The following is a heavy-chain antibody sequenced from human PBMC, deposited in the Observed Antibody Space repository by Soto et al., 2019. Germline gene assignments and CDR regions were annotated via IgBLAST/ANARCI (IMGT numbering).Heavy chain of an antibody. CDR2: FHYSENT. V-gene: IGHV4-39*01. J-gene: IGHJ6*01. CDR3: ARLGGYCSTTSCYGFYGMDV. CDR1: GGSISSGPYS. Sequence: QLQLQESGPGLVKPSETLSLTCTVSGGSISSGPYSWGWIRQPPGEGLEWIGTFHYSENTYYNPSLESRVTISLDTSKNQFSLKVTSVTGADTAIYYCARLGGYCSTTSCYGFYGMDVWGQGTTVIVSS. D-gene: IGHD2-2*01.